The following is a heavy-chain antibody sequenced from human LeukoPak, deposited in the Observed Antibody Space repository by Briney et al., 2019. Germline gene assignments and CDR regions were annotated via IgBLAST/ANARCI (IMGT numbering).Heavy chain of an antibody. CDR3: ARERGSSEFDY. D-gene: IGHD6-13*01. J-gene: IGHJ4*02. CDR1: GSTFTNYA. V-gene: IGHV1-18*01. CDR2: INTYNGNT. Sequence: AAVKVSCKASGSTFTNYAITWVRQAPGQGLEWMGWINTYNGNTNYAQKLQGRVTMTTDTSTSTAYMELRSLRSDDTAVYYCARERGSSEFDYWGQGTLVTVSS.